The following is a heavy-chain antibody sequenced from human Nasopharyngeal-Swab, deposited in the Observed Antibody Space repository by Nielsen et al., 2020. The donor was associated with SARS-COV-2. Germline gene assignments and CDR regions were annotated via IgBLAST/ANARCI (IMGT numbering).Heavy chain of an antibody. CDR2: IIPIFGTA. D-gene: IGHD3-22*01. CDR3: ARIAIGMIVVASYYGMDV. V-gene: IGHV1-69*13. CDR1: GYTFPSYG. Sequence: SVKVSCKASGYTFPSYGISWVRQAPGQGLEWMGGIIPIFGTANYAQKFQGRVTITADESTSTAYMELSSLRSEDTAVYYCARIAIGMIVVASYYGMDVWGQGTTVTVSS. J-gene: IGHJ6*02.